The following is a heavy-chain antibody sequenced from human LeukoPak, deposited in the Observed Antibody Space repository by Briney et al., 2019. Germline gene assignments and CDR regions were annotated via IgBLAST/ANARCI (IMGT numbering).Heavy chain of an antibody. CDR2: IGGSGGST. V-gene: IGHV3-23*01. D-gene: IGHD2-2*01. CDR1: GFTFSSYA. CDR3: AKDRYCSSTSCVDSFDY. J-gene: IGHJ4*02. Sequence: GGSLRLSCAASGFTFSSYAMSWVRQAPGKGLEWVSAIGGSGGSTYYADSVKGRFTISRDNSKNTLYLQMNSLRAEDTAVYYCAKDRYCSSTSCVDSFDYWGQGTLVTVSS.